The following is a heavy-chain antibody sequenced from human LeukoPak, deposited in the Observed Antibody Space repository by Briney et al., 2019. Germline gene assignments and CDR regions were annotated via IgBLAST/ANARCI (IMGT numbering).Heavy chain of an antibody. D-gene: IGHD3-10*01. CDR2: INSDGSST. V-gene: IGHV3-74*01. Sequence: QPGGSLRLSCAASGFTFSSYWMHWVRQAPGKGLVWVSRINSDGSSTSYADSVKGRFTISRDNAKNTLYLQMNSLRAEDTAVYYCARVRAYYYGSGSSTPPYYFDYWGQGTLVTASS. CDR3: ARVRAYYYGSGSSTPPYYFDY. CDR1: GFTFSSYW. J-gene: IGHJ4*02.